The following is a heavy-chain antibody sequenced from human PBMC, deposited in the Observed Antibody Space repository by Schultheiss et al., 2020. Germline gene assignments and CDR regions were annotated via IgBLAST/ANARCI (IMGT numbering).Heavy chain of an antibody. CDR3: AFPLESLDGPYYFDY. D-gene: IGHD5-24*01. CDR1: GYSFTSYW. Sequence: GGSLRLCCKGSGYSFTSYWIGWVRQMPGKGLEWMGIIYPGDSDTRYSPSFQGQVTISVDKSISTAYLQWSSLKASDTAMYYCAFPLESLDGPYYFDYLGPGTLVTVSS. V-gene: IGHV5-51*01. J-gene: IGHJ4*02. CDR2: IYPGDSDT.